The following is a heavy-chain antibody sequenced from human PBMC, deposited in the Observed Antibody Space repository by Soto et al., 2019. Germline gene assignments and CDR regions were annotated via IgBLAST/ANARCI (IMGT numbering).Heavy chain of an antibody. CDR2: ISSTSSYI. Sequence: PGGTLRLSCAASGFTFRRYSMNWVRQAPGKGLEWVSSISSTSSYIQYPDSVKGRFTISRDNAKNSLYLQMNSLRAEDTAVYYCARDREGVRVGLFWGQGTMVTVSS. CDR1: GFTFRRYS. J-gene: IGHJ3*01. CDR3: ARDREGVRVGLF. V-gene: IGHV3-21*01. D-gene: IGHD3-10*01.